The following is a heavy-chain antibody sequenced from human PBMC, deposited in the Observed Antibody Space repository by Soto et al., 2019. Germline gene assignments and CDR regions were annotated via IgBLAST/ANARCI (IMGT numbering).Heavy chain of an antibody. J-gene: IGHJ6*02. CDR2: VSPYNGNT. CDR3: ARVIAARPDYGMDV. V-gene: IGHV1-18*01. Sequence: ASVKVSCKTSGYTFTDHGLSWVRQAPGQGLEWLGWVSPYNGNTKYAQKFQGRVTMTTDTSTRTPYMELRSLRPDDTAVYYCARVIAARPDYGMDVWGQGTTVTGSS. D-gene: IGHD6-6*01. CDR1: GYTFTDHG.